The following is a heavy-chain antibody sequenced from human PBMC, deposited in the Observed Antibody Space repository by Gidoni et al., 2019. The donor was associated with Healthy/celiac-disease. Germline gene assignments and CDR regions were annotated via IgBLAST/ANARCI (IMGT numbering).Heavy chain of an antibody. CDR1: GFPLDDYG. CDR2: INWNGGST. J-gene: IGHJ3*02. CDR3: ARDDRYSGFSGAFDI. D-gene: IGHD5-12*01. Sequence: EVQLVESGGGVVRTGGSLRLPCAASGFPLDDYGMSWVTQAPGKGLEWVSGINWNGGSTGYADSVKGRFTISRDNAKNSLYLQMNSLRADDTALYYCARDDRYSGFSGAFDIWGQGTMVTVSS. V-gene: IGHV3-20*04.